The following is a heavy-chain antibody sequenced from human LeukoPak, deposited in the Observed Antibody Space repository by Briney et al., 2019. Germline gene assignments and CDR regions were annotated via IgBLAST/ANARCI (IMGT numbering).Heavy chain of an antibody. CDR1: GFSFSDYY. CDR2: MSSSGETI. Sequence: GGSLRLSCAASGFSFSDYYMNWIRQAPGKGLEWISYMSSSGETIYYADSVMGRFTISRDNAKNSLYLQMNSLRAEDTAVYYCARVVTGSGSYLDYWGQGTLVTVSS. CDR3: ARVVTGSGSYLDY. J-gene: IGHJ4*02. D-gene: IGHD3-10*01. V-gene: IGHV3-11*04.